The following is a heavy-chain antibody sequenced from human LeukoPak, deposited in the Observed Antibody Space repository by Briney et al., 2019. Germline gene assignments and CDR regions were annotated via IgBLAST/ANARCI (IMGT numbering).Heavy chain of an antibody. J-gene: IGHJ5*02. CDR1: GGSISSYY. CDR2: IYTSGGT. CDR3: ARGERITIFGVVIMGSFDP. D-gene: IGHD3-3*01. V-gene: IGHV4-4*07. Sequence: SETLSLTCTVSGGSISSYYWSWIRQPAGKGLEWIGRIYTSGGTNYNPSLKSRVTMSVDTSKNQFSLKLSSVTAADTAVCYCARGERITIFGVVIMGSFDPWGQGTLVTVSS.